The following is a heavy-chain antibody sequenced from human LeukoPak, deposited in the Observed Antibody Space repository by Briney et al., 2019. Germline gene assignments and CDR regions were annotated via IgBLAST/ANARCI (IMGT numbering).Heavy chain of an antibody. CDR3: ARAGYCSGAACYAEGIDY. CDR2: INPNSGGT. V-gene: IGHV1-2*02. J-gene: IGHJ4*02. Sequence: GASVKVSCKASGYTFTGYYMHWVRQAPGQGLEWMGWINPNSGGTNYAQKFQGRVTMTRDTSISTAYMELTNLRSDDTAIYYCARAGYCSGAACYAEGIDYWGQGTLVTVSS. CDR1: GYTFTGYY. D-gene: IGHD2-2*01.